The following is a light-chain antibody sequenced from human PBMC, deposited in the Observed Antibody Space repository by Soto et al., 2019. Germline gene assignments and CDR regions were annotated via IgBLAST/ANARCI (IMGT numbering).Light chain of an antibody. CDR3: QQYNNSPKET. J-gene: IGKJ1*01. CDR2: GPS. CDR1: QRFXSN. Sequence: DILMTQSPSSLSVSAGDGATLSCMPRQRFXSNLGWDEEKSGQPPGVLIXGPSSRATGILARFIGSGSGKEFTLTITSRQSEEFSVSYCQQYNNSPKETFGQGTKVDI. V-gene: IGKV3-15*01.